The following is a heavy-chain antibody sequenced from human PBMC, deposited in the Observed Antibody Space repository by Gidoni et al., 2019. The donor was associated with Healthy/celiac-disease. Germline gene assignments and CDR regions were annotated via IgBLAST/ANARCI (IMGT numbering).Heavy chain of an antibody. CDR1: GGSISSSSYY. V-gene: IGHV4-39*01. CDR3: ARTYLMVRGVIDY. D-gene: IGHD3-10*01. J-gene: IGHJ4*02. Sequence: QLQLQESGPGLVKPSATLSLTCTVSGGSISSSSYYWGWIRQPPGKGLEWIGSIYYSGSTYYNPSLKSRVTISVDTSKNQFSLKLSSVTAADTAVYYCARTYLMVRGVIDYWGQGTLVTVSS. CDR2: IYYSGST.